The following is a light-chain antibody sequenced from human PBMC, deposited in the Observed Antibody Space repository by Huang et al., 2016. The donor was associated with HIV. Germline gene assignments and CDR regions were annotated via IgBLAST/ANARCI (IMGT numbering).Light chain of an antibody. CDR3: QQSYSAPPWT. V-gene: IGKV1-39*01. Sequence: DIQMTQSPSSLSASVGDRVTITCRASQNINSYLNWYQQKPGKAPNLLIYRSSNFQNWVPSRFSGSGSGTHFTLTISSLQPEDFATYYCQQSYSAPPWTFGQGTKVEIK. CDR2: RSS. J-gene: IGKJ1*01. CDR1: QNINSY.